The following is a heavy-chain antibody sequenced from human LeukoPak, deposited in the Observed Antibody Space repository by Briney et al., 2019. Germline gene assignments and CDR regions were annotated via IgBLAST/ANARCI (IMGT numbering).Heavy chain of an antibody. CDR3: ARSSDDYGSGDY. D-gene: IGHD4-17*01. CDR2: ISSSSSYI. V-gene: IGHV3-21*01. Sequence: RSGGSLRLSYAASGFTFSSYSMNWVRQAPGKGLEWVSSISSSSSYIYYADSVKGRFTISRDNAKNSLYLQMNSLRAEDTAVYYCARSSDDYGSGDYWGQGTLVTVSS. CDR1: GFTFSSYS. J-gene: IGHJ4*02.